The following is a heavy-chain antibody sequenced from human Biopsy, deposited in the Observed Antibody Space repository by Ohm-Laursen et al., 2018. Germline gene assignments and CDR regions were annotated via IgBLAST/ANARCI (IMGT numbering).Heavy chain of an antibody. D-gene: IGHD1-26*01. Sequence: VSSVKVSCKASGCTFINYAISWVRQAPGQGLEWMGGIIPMFGTANYAQMFQGRVTISADESTSTSYMELSSLTTEDTAIYYCARGPHSGSHSCFDYWGRGTLVTVSS. CDR2: IIPMFGTA. V-gene: IGHV1-69*01. CDR1: GCTFINYA. J-gene: IGHJ4*02. CDR3: ARGPHSGSHSCFDY.